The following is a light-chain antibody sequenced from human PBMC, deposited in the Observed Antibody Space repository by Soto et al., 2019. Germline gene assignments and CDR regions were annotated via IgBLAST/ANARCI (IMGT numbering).Light chain of an antibody. J-gene: IGLJ3*02. V-gene: IGLV1-44*01. Sequence: QSVLTQPPSASGTPGQRVTFSGSGSSPNIGSNPVNWYQQLPGTAPKLLIYSNNQRPSGVPDRFSGSKSGTSASLAISGLQSEDEADYYCAAWDDSLNGWVFGGGTKLTVL. CDR3: AAWDDSLNGWV. CDR1: SPNIGSNP. CDR2: SNN.